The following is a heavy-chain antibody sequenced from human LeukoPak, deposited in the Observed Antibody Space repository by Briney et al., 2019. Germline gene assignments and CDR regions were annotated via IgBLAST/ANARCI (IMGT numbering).Heavy chain of an antibody. CDR2: ISSSGSTI. V-gene: IGHV3-48*03. CDR3: ARDRLIGDYYYYMDV. CDR1: GFTFSGYE. Sequence: GGSLRLSCAASGFTFSGYEMNWVRQAPGKGREWVSYISSSGSTIYYADSVKGRFTISRDNAKNSLYLQMNSLRAEDTAVYYCARDRLIGDYYYYMDVWGKGTTVTVSS. D-gene: IGHD2-21*01. J-gene: IGHJ6*03.